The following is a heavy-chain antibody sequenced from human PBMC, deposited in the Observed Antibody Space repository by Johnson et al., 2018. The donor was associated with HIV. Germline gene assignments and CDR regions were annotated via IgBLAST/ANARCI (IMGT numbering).Heavy chain of an antibody. J-gene: IGHJ3*02. CDR3: ARDDDAFDI. CDR1: GFIFSDYY. Sequence: VQLVESGGGLVKPGGSLRLSCAASGFIFSDYYLTWIRQAPGKGLEWISYISNSASAIYYADSVKGRFTISRDNAKTSLYLQMNSLRVEDTAVYYCARDDDAFDIWGQGTMVTVSS. CDR2: ISNSASAI. V-gene: IGHV3-11*04.